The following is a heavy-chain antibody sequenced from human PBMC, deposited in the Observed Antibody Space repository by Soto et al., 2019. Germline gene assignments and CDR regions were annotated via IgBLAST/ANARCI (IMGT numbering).Heavy chain of an antibody. D-gene: IGHD5-12*01. Sequence: QVQLVQPGAEVKKPEPSVKVSCKAPGGTFSAYAISWVRQAPGQGLEWMRGIIPMFGTANYAQRFQDRVTITADESSNTVYMELSSLRSEDTAVYFCASGIHLWLRRINNGYSGWGQGTLVTVSS. J-gene: IGHJ4*02. CDR2: IIPMFGTA. CDR1: GGTFSAYA. CDR3: ASGIHLWLRRINNGYSG. V-gene: IGHV1-69*12.